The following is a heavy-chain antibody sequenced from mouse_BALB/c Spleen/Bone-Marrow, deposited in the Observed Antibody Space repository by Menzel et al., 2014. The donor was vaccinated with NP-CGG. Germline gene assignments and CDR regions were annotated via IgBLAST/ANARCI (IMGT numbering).Heavy chain of an antibody. CDR1: GFTFTDYY. Sequence: EVKLVESGGALVQPGGSLRLSCATSGFTFTDYYMNWVRQPPGKALEWLGFIRNKANGYTTEYSASVKGRFTISRDNSQSNLYLQMNTLRAEDSAAYYCARDKGRVFFDYWGQGTTLTVSS. CDR2: IRNKANGYTT. V-gene: IGHV7-3*02. CDR3: ARDKGRVFFDY. J-gene: IGHJ2*01.